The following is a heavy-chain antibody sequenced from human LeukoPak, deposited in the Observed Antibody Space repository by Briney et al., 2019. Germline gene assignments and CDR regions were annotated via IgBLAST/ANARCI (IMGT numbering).Heavy chain of an antibody. CDR2: MNPNSGNT. CDR3: ARGPYYYYGMDV. Sequence: ASVKVSCKASGYTFTSYDINWVRQATGRGLEWMGWMNPNSGNTGYAQKFQGRVTMTRNTSISTAYMELSSLRSEDTAVYYCARGPYYYYGMDVWGQGTTVTVSS. J-gene: IGHJ6*02. V-gene: IGHV1-8*01. CDR1: GYTFTSYD.